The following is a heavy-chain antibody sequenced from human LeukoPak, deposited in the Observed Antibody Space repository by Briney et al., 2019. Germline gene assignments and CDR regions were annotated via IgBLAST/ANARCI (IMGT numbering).Heavy chain of an antibody. D-gene: IGHD1-1*01. CDR3: ARDQVTGAFDI. V-gene: IGHV3-21*04. CDR2: ISSSGGSM. Sequence: GGSLRLSCAASGFTFRSHSLNWVRQAPGKGPEWVSSISSSGGSMYYRDSVKDRFTISRDNAKNSLYLQLNSLRDEDTAVYFCARDQVTGAFDIWGQGTMVIVSS. J-gene: IGHJ3*02. CDR1: GFTFRSHS.